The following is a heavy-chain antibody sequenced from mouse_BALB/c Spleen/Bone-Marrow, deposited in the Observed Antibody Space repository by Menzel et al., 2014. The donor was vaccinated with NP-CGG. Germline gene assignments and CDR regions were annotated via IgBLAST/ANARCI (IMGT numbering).Heavy chain of an antibody. D-gene: IGHD1-2*01. Sequence: EVKLMESGGGLVQPGGSLKLSCTASGFDFSRYWMSWVRQAPGKGLQWIGEINPESSTINYTPSLKDKFIISRDNAKNTLYLQMSKVGSEDTALYYRARLSYYGLTDYWGQGTTLTVSS. CDR2: INPESSTI. V-gene: IGHV4-1*02. J-gene: IGHJ2*01. CDR1: GFDFSRYW. CDR3: ARLSYYGLTDY.